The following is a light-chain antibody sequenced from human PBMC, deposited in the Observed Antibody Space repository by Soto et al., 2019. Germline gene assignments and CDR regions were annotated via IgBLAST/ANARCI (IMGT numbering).Light chain of an antibody. J-gene: IGLJ3*02. Sequence: QSVLTQPPSVSGAPGQRVTISCTGSSSNIGAGYDVHWYQQLPGTAPKLLIYGNSNRPSGVPDRFSGSKSGTSASLAITGRQAEDEADHYCQSYDSSLSASEVFGGGTKLTVL. V-gene: IGLV1-40*01. CDR3: QSYDSSLSASEV. CDR2: GNS. CDR1: SSNIGAGYD.